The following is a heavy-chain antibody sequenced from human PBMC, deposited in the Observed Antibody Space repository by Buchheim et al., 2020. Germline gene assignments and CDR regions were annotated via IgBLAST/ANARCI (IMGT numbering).Heavy chain of an antibody. CDR2: ISYDGSNK. Sequence: QVQLVESGGGVVQPGRSLRLSCAASGFTFSSYGMHWVRQAPGKGLEWVAVISYDGSNKYYADSVKGRFTISRDNSKNTLYLQMNSLGAEDTAVYYCAKFTVTTHPSDYWGQGTL. D-gene: IGHD4-11*01. J-gene: IGHJ4*02. V-gene: IGHV3-30*18. CDR3: AKFTVTTHPSDY. CDR1: GFTFSSYG.